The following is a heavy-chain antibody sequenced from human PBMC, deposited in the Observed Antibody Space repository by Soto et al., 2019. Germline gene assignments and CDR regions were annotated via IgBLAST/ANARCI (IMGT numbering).Heavy chain of an antibody. CDR3: ARLLGGSGSFIDY. D-gene: IGHD3-10*01. Sequence: EVQLVESGGGLVQLGGSLRLSCAASGFIFSGYWMHWVRRAPGKGLVWVSRINSDGSSTTYADSVKGRFTISRDNAKNTMYLQMNSLRAEDTAVYYCARLLGGSGSFIDYWGQGTLVTVSS. CDR2: INSDGSST. J-gene: IGHJ4*02. CDR1: GFIFSGYW. V-gene: IGHV3-74*03.